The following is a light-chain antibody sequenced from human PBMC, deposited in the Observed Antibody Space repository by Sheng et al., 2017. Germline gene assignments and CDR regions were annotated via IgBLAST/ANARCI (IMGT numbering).Light chain of an antibody. Sequence: GSVAAGQTASITCSGDKLGDKYVSWYQQRPGQSPILLIYKDSLRPSEIPERFSGSNSGNTATLTISETQAVDEADYYCQVWVSSSDHSGVFGGGTKLTVL. CDR2: KDS. J-gene: IGLJ3*02. V-gene: IGLV3-1*01. CDR3: QVWVSSSDHSGV. CDR1: KLGDKY.